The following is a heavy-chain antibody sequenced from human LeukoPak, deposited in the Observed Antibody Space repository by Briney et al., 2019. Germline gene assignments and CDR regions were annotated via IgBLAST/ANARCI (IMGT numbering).Heavy chain of an antibody. V-gene: IGHV4-34*01. CDR1: GGSFSGYY. D-gene: IGHD6-13*01. CDR2: INHSGST. J-gene: IGHJ3*02. CDR3: ARGATVAGGNSFDI. Sequence: SETLSLTCAVYGGSFSGYYWSWIRQPPGKGLEWIGEINHSGSTNYSPSLKSRVTMSVDTSTNQFFLNLNSVTAADTALYYCARGATVAGGNSFDIWGQGTMVTVSS.